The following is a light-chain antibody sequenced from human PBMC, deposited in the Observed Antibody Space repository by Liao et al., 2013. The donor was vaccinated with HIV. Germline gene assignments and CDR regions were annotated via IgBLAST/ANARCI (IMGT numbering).Light chain of an antibody. J-gene: IGLJ1*01. CDR2: YDR. CDR3: QVWDSNSEV. CDR1: NIGIKN. Sequence: YVLTQPPSVSAALGVTAKITCGGNNIGIKNVHWYQQKPGQAPTLLIYYDRARPSEIPERFSGSNSANTATLTISRVEAGDEADYYCQVWDSNSEVFGTGTKVTVL. V-gene: IGLV3-21*01.